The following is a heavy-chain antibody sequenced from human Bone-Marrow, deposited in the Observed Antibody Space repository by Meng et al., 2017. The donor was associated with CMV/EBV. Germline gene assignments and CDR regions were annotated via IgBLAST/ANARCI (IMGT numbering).Heavy chain of an antibody. V-gene: IGHV6-1*01. CDR1: GDSASSNSAA. CDR3: AREGGVGATLHPFDY. CDR2: TYYRSKWYK. J-gene: IGHJ4*02. Sequence: SETLSLTCAISGDSASSNSAAWNWIRQSPSRGLEWPGRTYYRSKWYKDYAVSVKSRITINPDTSKNQFPPQLNAVTPEDTAVYYCAREGGVGATLHPFDYWGQGTLVTVSS. D-gene: IGHD1-26*01.